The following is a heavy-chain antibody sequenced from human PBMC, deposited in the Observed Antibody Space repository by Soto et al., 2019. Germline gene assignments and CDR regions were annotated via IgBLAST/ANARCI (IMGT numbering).Heavy chain of an antibody. D-gene: IGHD4-4*01. J-gene: IGHJ4*02. CDR1: GFIFATHP. CDR2: ITGSGIYT. Sequence: VQLVESGGGLVKPGGSLRLSCAASGFIFATHPINWVRQAPGKGLEWVSSITGSGIYTRYADSVRGRFTISRDNAKASLYLQMNSLCAEDTAVYYCVKEGISNYNEYFDYWGQGTLVTVSS. CDR3: VKEGISNYNEYFDY. V-gene: IGHV3-21*02.